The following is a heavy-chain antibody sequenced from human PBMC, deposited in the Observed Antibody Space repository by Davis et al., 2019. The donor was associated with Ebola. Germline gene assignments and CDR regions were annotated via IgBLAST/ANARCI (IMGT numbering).Heavy chain of an antibody. V-gene: IGHV4-59*01. Sequence: SETLSLTCSVSGDSLSIYYWSWIRQPPGKGLEWIGYIYYSGNTNYNPSLKGRVTMSVDTSKNQFSLKLSSVTAADTAVYYCARDPSLFSSGWSYYFDYWGQGALVTVSS. CDR1: GDSLSIYY. J-gene: IGHJ4*02. D-gene: IGHD6-19*01. CDR2: IYYSGNT. CDR3: ARDPSLFSSGWSYYFDY.